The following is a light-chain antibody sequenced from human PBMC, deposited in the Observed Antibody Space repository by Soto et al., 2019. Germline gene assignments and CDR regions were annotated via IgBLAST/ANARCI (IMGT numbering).Light chain of an antibody. CDR3: AAWDDRLNGPV. V-gene: IGLV1-44*01. CDR1: SSNIGGNT. CDR2: GNN. J-gene: IGLJ1*01. Sequence: QSVLTQPPSASGTPGQRVTISCSGSSSNIGGNTVNWYQQLPGTAPKLLIYGNNQRPSGVPDRFSGSKSVTSASLAISGLQSEDEADYYCAAWDDRLNGPVFGTGTKLTVL.